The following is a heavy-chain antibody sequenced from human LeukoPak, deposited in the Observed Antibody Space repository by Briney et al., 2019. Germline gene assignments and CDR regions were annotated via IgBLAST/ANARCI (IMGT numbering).Heavy chain of an antibody. V-gene: IGHV1-18*01. J-gene: IGHJ1*01. CDR3: ARDKAVTTEVTQHFQH. CDR2: ISAYNGYT. Sequence: GASVKVSCKASGYTFTNYGFSWVRQAPGQGLEWMGWISAYNGYTDHAQKYQFRVTTTTDTSTSTAYMELRSLRSDDTAVYYCARDKAVTTEVTQHFQHWGQGTLVTVSS. CDR1: GYTFTNYG. D-gene: IGHD4-23*01.